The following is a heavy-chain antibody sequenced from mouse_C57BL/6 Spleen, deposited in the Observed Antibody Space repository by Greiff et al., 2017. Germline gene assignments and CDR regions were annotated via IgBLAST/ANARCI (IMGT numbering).Heavy chain of an antibody. CDR1: GFNIKDDY. CDR2: IDPENGDT. CDR3: TTKGGSTGYFDV. Sequence: VQLKQSGAELVRPGASVKLSCTASGFNIKDDYMHWVKQRPEQGLEWIGWIDPENGDTEYASKFQGKATITADTSSNTAYLQLSSLTSEDTAVYYCTTKGGSTGYFDVWGTGTTVTVSS. V-gene: IGHV14-4*01. D-gene: IGHD1-1*01. J-gene: IGHJ1*03.